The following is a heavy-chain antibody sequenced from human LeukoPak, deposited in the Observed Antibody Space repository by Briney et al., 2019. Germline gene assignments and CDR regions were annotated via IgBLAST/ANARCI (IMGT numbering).Heavy chain of an antibody. D-gene: IGHD3-10*01. CDR3: ARQGGAWFDP. CDR2: IYYSGST. V-gene: IGHV4-59*08. CDR1: GGSISSYY. J-gene: IGHJ5*02. Sequence: SETLSLTCTVSGGSISSYYWSWIRQPPGKGLEWIGYIYYSGSTNYNPSLKGRVTISVDTSKNQFSLKLSSVTAADTAVYYCARQGGAWFDPWGQGTLVTVSS.